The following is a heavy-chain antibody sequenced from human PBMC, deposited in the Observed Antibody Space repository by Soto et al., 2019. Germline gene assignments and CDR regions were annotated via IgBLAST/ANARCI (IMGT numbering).Heavy chain of an antibody. Sequence: SETLSLTCTVSGGPVSSGSYYWSWIRQPPGKGLEWIGYIYYSGSTNYNPSLKSRVTISVDTSKNQFSLKLSSVTAADTAVYYCAVASAPGYCSGGSCYDFDYWGQGTLVTVSS. D-gene: IGHD2-15*01. J-gene: IGHJ4*02. V-gene: IGHV4-61*01. CDR3: AVASAPGYCSGGSCYDFDY. CDR2: IYYSGST. CDR1: GGPVSSGSYY.